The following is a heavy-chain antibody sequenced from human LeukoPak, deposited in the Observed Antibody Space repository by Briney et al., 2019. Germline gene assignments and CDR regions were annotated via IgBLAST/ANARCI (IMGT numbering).Heavy chain of an antibody. J-gene: IGHJ3*02. CDR2: IYHSGST. Sequence: PSQTLSLTCTVSGGSISSGGYSWSWIRQPPGKGLEWIGYIYHSGSTYYNPSLKSRVTISVARSKNQFSLKLSSVTAADTAVYYCARGDSSGYQGAFDIWGQGTMVTVSS. CDR3: ARGDSSGYQGAFDI. D-gene: IGHD3-22*01. V-gene: IGHV4-30-2*01. CDR1: GGSISSGGYS.